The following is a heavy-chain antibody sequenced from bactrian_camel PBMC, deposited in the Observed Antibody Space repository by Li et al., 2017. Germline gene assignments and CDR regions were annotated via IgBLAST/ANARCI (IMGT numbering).Heavy chain of an antibody. J-gene: IGHJ4*01. V-gene: IGHV3S40*01. CDR2: IEVDGGNT. CDR1: GDTSTIRY. CDR3: AADHNRGCMGWPTDEYDI. Sequence: VQLVESGGGSVQAGGSLRLSCRASGDTSTIRYVGWFQHNGGPEREGVAAIEVDGGNTWYADSVKGRFTISQDNGKNTVYLQMNNLKPEDTAMYYCAADHNRGCMGWPTDEYDITGQGTQVTVS. D-gene: IGHD3*01.